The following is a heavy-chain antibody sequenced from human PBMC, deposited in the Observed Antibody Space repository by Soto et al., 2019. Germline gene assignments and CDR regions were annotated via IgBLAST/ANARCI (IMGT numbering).Heavy chain of an antibody. V-gene: IGHV1-2*02. D-gene: IGHD4-17*01. CDR1: GYTFGHYY. CDR3: ARFNVVRTVSAGLDF. CDR2: LNPNGGAT. Sequence: PGGSLRLSCSASGYTFGHYYIHWVRQAPGQGLEWLGWLNPNGGATNYAQKVQGRVTMTHDASISTVHMELSSLTPDDTAVYYCARFNVVRTVSAGLDFWGLGTLVTVSS. J-gene: IGHJ1*01.